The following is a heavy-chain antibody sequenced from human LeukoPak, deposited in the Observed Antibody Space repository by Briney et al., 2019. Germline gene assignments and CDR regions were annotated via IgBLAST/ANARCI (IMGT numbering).Heavy chain of an antibody. CDR1: GGSISGHY. Sequence: SETLSLTCTVSGGSISGHYWSWIRQPAGKEPEWIGRVYTTGGTNYNPSLKSRLTMSVDTSKNQFSLHLTSVTAADTAVYYCAKGGESSLPFDYWGQGTLVTVSS. V-gene: IGHV4-4*07. CDR3: AKGGESSLPFDY. CDR2: VYTTGGT. J-gene: IGHJ4*02. D-gene: IGHD3-10*01.